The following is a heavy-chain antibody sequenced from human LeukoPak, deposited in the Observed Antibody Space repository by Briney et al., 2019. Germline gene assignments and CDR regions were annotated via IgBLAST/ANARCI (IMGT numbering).Heavy chain of an antibody. J-gene: IGHJ4*02. CDR3: AKDRSGSYSQGLDY. V-gene: IGHV3-21*01. D-gene: IGHD1-26*01. CDR1: GFTFSTYS. CDR2: ISTSSSYI. Sequence: GGSLRLSCAASGFTFSTYSMNWVRQAPGKGLEWVSSISTSSSYIDYADSVKGRFTISRDNAKNSLFLQMNSLRAEDTAVYYCAKDRSGSYSQGLDYWGQGTLVTVSS.